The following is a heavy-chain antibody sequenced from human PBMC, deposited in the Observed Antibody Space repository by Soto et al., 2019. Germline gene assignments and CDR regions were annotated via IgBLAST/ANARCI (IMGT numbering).Heavy chain of an antibody. CDR2: IERDDDDK. CDR1: GFSLTSPGMC. D-gene: IGHD1-20*01. Sequence: SGPTGEPPEPLTLTCTFSGFSLTSPGMCVNWIRQSPGEALEWLALIERDDDDKYYSTSLKTRLTISKDTSKNQVVLTMANVEPADTATYYCARSIRGPRRFNGMDVWGQGTTVTVSS. CDR3: ARSIRGPRRFNGMDV. J-gene: IGHJ6*02. V-gene: IGHV2-70*13.